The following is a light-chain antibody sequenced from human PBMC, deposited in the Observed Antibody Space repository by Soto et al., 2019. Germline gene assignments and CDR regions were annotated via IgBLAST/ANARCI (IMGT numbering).Light chain of an antibody. V-gene: IGKV3-15*01. CDR3: QQYNNWPLYT. CDR2: CAS. Sequence: ERVTTQSPATLSLSPGDIATLSCRSIHRVSSYLSWYQHKPGQAPRLLIYCASTMATGIPARFSGSRCGTEFTITISSLQSEDFAVYYCQQYNNWPLYTFGQGTKVEIK. J-gene: IGKJ2*01. CDR1: HRVSSY.